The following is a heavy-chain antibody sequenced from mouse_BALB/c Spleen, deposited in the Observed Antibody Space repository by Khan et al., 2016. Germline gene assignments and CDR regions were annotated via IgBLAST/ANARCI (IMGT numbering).Heavy chain of an antibody. D-gene: IGHD1-2*01. CDR3: AGDDSGYWFAY. J-gene: IGHJ3*01. Sequence: EVELVESGGGLVQPGGSLRLSCATSGFTFTDYYMSWVRQSPGKALEWLGFISNKANGYTTEYSASVKGRFTISRDTSHSILYLQVTTLGAEASATYYCAGDDSGYWFAYWGQGTLVTVSA. V-gene: IGHV7-3*02. CDR2: ISNKANGYTT. CDR1: GFTFTDYY.